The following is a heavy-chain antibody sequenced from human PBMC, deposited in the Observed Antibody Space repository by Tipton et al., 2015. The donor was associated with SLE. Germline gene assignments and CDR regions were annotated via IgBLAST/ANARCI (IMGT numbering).Heavy chain of an antibody. Sequence: TLSLTCTVSGDSISSSSYYWGWIRQPPGKGLEWIGNIYYSGSTYYNPSLKSRVTISVDTSLNQFSLRLTSVTAADTAVYYCASQMYSSGWYFDYWGQGTLVTVSS. V-gene: IGHV4-39*07. CDR1: GDSISSSSYY. D-gene: IGHD6-19*01. CDR3: ASQMYSSGWYFDY. CDR2: IYYSGST. J-gene: IGHJ4*02.